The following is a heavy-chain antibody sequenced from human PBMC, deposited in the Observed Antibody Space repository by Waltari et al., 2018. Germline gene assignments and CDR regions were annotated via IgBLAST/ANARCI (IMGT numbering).Heavy chain of an antibody. CDR2: IYSDGIT. J-gene: IGHJ4*02. Sequence: VQLQESGPGLVQPSQTLSLICSFSGYSINSRDYYWTWIRQPAGKGLEWIGYIYSDGITNYNPSLIGRLTMALDTSKTQFSLKLSFMTAADTAVYYCARGELGLRRFDYWGRGALVTVSS. CDR1: GYSINSRDYY. D-gene: IGHD7-27*01. V-gene: IGHV4-61*09. CDR3: ARGELGLRRFDY.